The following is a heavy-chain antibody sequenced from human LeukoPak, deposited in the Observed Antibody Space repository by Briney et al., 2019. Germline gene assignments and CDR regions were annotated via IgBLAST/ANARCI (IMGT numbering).Heavy chain of an antibody. D-gene: IGHD6-6*01. Sequence: GGSLRLSCAASGFTVSSNDMSWVRQAPGKGLEGVSVIYSGGSTYYADSVKGRFTISRDNSKNTLYLQMNSLRAEDTAVYYCARVSPSIAAFSYWGQGALVTVSS. CDR1: GFTVSSND. J-gene: IGHJ4*02. V-gene: IGHV3-53*01. CDR2: IYSGGST. CDR3: ARVSPSIAAFSY.